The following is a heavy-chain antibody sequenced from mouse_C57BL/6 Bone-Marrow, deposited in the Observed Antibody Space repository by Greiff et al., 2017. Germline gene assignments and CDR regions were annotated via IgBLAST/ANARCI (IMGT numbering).Heavy chain of an antibody. CDR3: ARGYYGSSSWFAY. CDR1: GFSLNTFGMS. V-gene: IGHV8-8*01. CDR2: IWWDDDK. Sequence: QVTLKESGPGILQPSQTLSLTCSFSGFSLNTFGMSVGWIRQPSGKGLEWLAHIWWDDDKYYNPALKSRPTISKDTSKNLVFLKIANVDTADTATYYCARGYYGSSSWFAYWGQGTLVTVSA. D-gene: IGHD1-1*01. J-gene: IGHJ3*01.